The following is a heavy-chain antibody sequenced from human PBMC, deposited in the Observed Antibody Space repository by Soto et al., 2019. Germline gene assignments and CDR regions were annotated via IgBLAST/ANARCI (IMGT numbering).Heavy chain of an antibody. Sequence: SETLSLTCAVYGGSFSGYYWSWIRQSPGKGLEWIGEIHHSGSTNYNPSLKSRVTISVDTSKNQFSLNLSSVTATDTAVYFCARRWRDVLTPLREHNYFDPWRQGTLVTVSS. J-gene: IGHJ5*02. D-gene: IGHD3-9*01. CDR1: GGSFSGYY. CDR3: ARRWRDVLTPLREHNYFDP. V-gene: IGHV4-34*01. CDR2: IHHSGST.